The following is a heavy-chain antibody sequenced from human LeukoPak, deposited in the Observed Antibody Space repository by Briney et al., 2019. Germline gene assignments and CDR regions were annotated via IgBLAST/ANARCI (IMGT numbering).Heavy chain of an antibody. CDR1: GGSISSYY. J-gene: IGHJ1*01. Sequence: PSETLSLTCTVFGGSISSYYWSWIRQHPGQGLEWIGYIYYSGSAYYNPSLESRVTISVDTSKNQFSLRLSSVTAADTAVYYCASGKRPSTVTTFGEYFQHWGQGILVTVSS. V-gene: IGHV4-59*06. CDR2: IYYSGSA. D-gene: IGHD4-17*01. CDR3: ASGKRPSTVTTFGEYFQH.